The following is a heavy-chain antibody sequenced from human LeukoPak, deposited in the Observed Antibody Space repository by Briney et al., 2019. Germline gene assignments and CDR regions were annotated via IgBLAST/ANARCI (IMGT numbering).Heavy chain of an antibody. V-gene: IGHV3-53*01. CDR1: GFTFSSNH. CDR2: IYSGGST. Sequence: PGGSLRLSCAASGFTFSSNHMTWVRQAPGKGLEWVSVIYSGGSTYYADSVKGRFSISRDNSKNILYLQMNSLRAEDTAVYYCARRGYGDYAPFDYWGQGALVTVSS. J-gene: IGHJ4*02. CDR3: ARRGYGDYAPFDY. D-gene: IGHD4-17*01.